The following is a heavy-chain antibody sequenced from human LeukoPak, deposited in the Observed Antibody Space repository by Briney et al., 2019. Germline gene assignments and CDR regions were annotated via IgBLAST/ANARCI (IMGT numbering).Heavy chain of an antibody. J-gene: IGHJ4*02. CDR3: AIARGTYRHFDY. Sequence: PSETLSLTCAVYGGSFSGYYWSWIRQPPGKGLEWIGEINHSGSTNYNPSLKSRVTISVDTSKNQFSLKLSSVTAADTAVYYCAIARGTYRHFDYWGQGTLVTVSS. CDR1: GGSFSGYY. CDR2: INHSGST. D-gene: IGHD1-14*01. V-gene: IGHV4-34*01.